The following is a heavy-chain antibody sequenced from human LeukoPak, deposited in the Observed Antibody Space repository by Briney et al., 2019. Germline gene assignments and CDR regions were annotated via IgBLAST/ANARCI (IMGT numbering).Heavy chain of an antibody. D-gene: IGHD2-2*01. Sequence: GGSLRLSCPASGFTFSSYDMHWVRQDKGKGLEWVSAISTAGDPYYLGSVKGRFTISRENAKNSFYLQMNSLRAGDTAVYYCAGQARPGAAEGAFDIWGQGTMVTVSS. CDR1: GFTFSSYD. CDR2: ISTAGDP. V-gene: IGHV3-13*05. J-gene: IGHJ3*02. CDR3: AGQARPGAAEGAFDI.